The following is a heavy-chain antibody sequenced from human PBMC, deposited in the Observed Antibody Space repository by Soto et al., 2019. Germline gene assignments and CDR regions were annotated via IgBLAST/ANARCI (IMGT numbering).Heavy chain of an antibody. CDR1: GFTVRSAM. D-gene: IGHD4-17*01. J-gene: IGHJ5*02. CDR3: AKGPGDERRFAP. Sequence: GGSLRLSCTASGFTVRSAMVNWVRQALGKGLEWVSGISVGGGRTGYAGSVEGRFPIHKDNSKTTLYLQMKSLRAEDTAVYYCAKGPGDERRFAPWGQGTLATVS. V-gene: IGHV3-23*01. CDR2: ISVGGGRT.